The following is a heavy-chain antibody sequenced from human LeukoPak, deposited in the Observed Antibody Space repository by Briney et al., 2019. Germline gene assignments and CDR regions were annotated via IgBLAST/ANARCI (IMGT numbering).Heavy chain of an antibody. CDR1: GYTFTDYY. V-gene: IGHV1-2*02. CDR3: ARVRGSGNYYTGGFGY. Sequence: ASVKVSCKASGYTFTDYYVHWVRQAPGQGLEWMGWINPNSGGTNYAQKFQGRVTMNRDTSISTAYMEPRRLRSDDAAVYYCARVRGSGNYYTGGFGYWGQGTLVTVSS. CDR2: INPNSGGT. D-gene: IGHD3-10*01. J-gene: IGHJ4*02.